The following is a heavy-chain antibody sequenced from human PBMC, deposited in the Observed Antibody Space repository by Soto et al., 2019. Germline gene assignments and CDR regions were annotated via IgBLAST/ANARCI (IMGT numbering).Heavy chain of an antibody. D-gene: IGHD3-22*01. CDR1: GDSVSSNNYY. Sequence: SETLSLTCTVIGDSVSSNNYYWSWIRQRPGKGLEWIGYIHYSGDSYDNPSLTSRITMSMDVSKNQFSLNLRSLTAADTAIYYCARDVNDSSGSQGFDYWGQGTLVTVSS. V-gene: IGHV4-31*03. CDR2: IHYSGDS. J-gene: IGHJ4*02. CDR3: ARDVNDSSGSQGFDY.